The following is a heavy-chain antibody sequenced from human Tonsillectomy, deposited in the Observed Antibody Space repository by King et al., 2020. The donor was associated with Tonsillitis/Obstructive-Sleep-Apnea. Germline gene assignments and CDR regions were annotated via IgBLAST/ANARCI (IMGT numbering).Heavy chain of an antibody. Sequence: VQLVESGGGLVEPGGSLRLSCAASGFTFSDYYMNWIRQVPGKGLEWGAYISVSSGQTDYVDPVKGRFTVSRDNAKNSLDLQMNSLRAEDTSVYYCAIQPTKQYHHFMDVWGKGTTVIVSS. CDR1: GFTFSDYY. CDR3: AIQPTKQYHHFMDV. J-gene: IGHJ6*03. D-gene: IGHD2-2*01. CDR2: ISVSSGQT. V-gene: IGHV3-11*05.